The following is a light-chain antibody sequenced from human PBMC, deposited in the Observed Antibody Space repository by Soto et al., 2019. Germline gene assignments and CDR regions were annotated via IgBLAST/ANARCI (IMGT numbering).Light chain of an antibody. CDR3: QQYNNWPLT. V-gene: IGKV3D-15*01. J-gene: IGKJ4*01. CDR2: GAS. Sequence: EIVFTQSPGTLSVSPGERATLSCRASQSVGSSYLAWYQQKPGQAPRLLIYGASSRATGIPARFSGSGSGTEFTLTISSLQSEDFAVYYCQQYNNWPLTFGGGTKVDIK. CDR1: QSVGSSY.